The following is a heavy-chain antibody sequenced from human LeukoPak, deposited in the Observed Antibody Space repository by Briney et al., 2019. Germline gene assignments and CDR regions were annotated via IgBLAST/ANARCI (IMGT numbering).Heavy chain of an antibody. CDR3: ARVRRAKRQNRYYFYYYMDV. J-gene: IGHJ6*03. V-gene: IGHV3-7*01. Sequence: PGGSLRLSCAASGFTFSSYWMSWVRQAPGKGLEWLANIKQDGSEKYYVDSVKGRFTISRDNAKDSLYLQMNSLRAEDTAVHFCARVRRAKRQNRYYFYYYMDVWGKGTTVTVSS. D-gene: IGHD1-14*01. CDR1: GFTFSSYW. CDR2: IKQDGSEK.